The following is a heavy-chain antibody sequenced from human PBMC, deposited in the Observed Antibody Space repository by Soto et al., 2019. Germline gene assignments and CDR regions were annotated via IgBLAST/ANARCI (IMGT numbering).Heavy chain of an antibody. Sequence: APVEVTCKASRYTFTSYGISWVRQAPGQGLEWMGRISAYNGNTNYAQKLQGRVTMTTDTSTSTAYMELRSLRSDDTAVYYCARDKGDHVWAFDIWGQGTMVTVSS. CDR2: ISAYNGNT. D-gene: IGHD1-26*01. CDR1: RYTFTSYG. V-gene: IGHV1-18*01. J-gene: IGHJ3*02. CDR3: ARDKGDHVWAFDI.